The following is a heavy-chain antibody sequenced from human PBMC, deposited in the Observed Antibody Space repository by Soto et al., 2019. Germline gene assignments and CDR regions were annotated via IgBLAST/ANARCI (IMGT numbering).Heavy chain of an antibody. CDR1: GGSISNYY. V-gene: IGHV4-59*01. J-gene: IGHJ4*02. Sequence: QVQLQESGPGLVKPSETLSLTCTVSGGSISNYYWSWIRQPPGRGLEWIGYIYDSGSTNYNPSLKSRVPISVDTSKNQFSLKLSSVTAADTAVYYCARMVAVAVYYFYYWGQGILVTVSS. CDR2: IYDSGST. D-gene: IGHD6-19*01. CDR3: ARMVAVAVYYFYY.